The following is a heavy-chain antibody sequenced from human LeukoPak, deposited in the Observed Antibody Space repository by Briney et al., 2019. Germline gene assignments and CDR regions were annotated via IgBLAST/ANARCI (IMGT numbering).Heavy chain of an antibody. CDR2: ISFDGSNQ. Sequence: GGSLRLSCAASGFTYRTFAMHWVRQAPGKGLEWVASISFDGSNQYAADSVKGRFTISRDNSKNTLYLQMNNLRTEDTAVYYCATQAEGYYSYFDYWGQGTLVTVSS. CDR3: ATQAEGYYSYFDY. V-gene: IGHV3-30*04. CDR1: GFTYRTFA. J-gene: IGHJ4*02. D-gene: IGHD5-12*01.